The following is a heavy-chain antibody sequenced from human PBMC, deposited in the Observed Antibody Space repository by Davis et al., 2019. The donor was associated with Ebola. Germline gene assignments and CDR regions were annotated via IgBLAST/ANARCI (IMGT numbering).Heavy chain of an antibody. V-gene: IGHV3-7*01. CDR1: GFSFSSYW. CDR3: TKGQGYFLDY. J-gene: IGHJ4*02. Sequence: GGSLRLSCAASGFSFSSYWMSWVRQAPGKGLEWVANIKQDGSEKYYVDSVEGRFTISRDNAKNSLYLQMNSLRAEDTAVYYCTKGQGYFLDYWVQGTLVTVSS. D-gene: IGHD6-13*01. CDR2: IKQDGSEK.